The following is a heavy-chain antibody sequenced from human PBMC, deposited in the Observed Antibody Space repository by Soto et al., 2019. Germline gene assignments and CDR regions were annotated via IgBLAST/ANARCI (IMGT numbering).Heavy chain of an antibody. J-gene: IGHJ6*02. CDR3: ARGWELLPHYYGMDV. D-gene: IGHD1-26*01. Sequence: EVQLVESGGGLVKPGGSLRLSCAASGFTFSSYSMNWVRQAPGKGLEWVSSISSSSSYIYYADSVKGRFTISRDNAKNSLYLQMNSLRAEDTAVYYCARGWELLPHYYGMDVWGQGTTVTVSS. CDR2: ISSSSSYI. CDR1: GFTFSSYS. V-gene: IGHV3-21*01.